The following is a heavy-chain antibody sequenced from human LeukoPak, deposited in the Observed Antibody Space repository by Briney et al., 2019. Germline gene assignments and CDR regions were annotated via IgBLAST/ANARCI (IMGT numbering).Heavy chain of an antibody. D-gene: IGHD6-13*01. CDR1: GYTFTGYY. CDR3: ARDHSAAYIAAERNWFDP. Sequence: EASVKVSCKASGYTFTGYYMHWVRQAPGQGLEWMGWINPNSGGTNYAQKFQGRVTMTRDTSISTAYMELRSLRSDDTAVYYCARDHSAAYIAAERNWFDPWGQGTLVTVSS. V-gene: IGHV1-2*02. CDR2: INPNSGGT. J-gene: IGHJ5*02.